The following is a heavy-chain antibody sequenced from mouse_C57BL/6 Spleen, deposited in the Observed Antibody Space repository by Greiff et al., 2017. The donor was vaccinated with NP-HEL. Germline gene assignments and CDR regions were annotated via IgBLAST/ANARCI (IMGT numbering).Heavy chain of an antibody. Sequence: QVQLKQSGAELVKPGASVKLSCKASGYTFTSYWMHWVKQRPGQGLEWIGMIHPNSGSTNYNEKFKSKATLTVDKSSSTAYMQLSSLTSEDSAVYYCARSSYDSYGYFDVWGTGTTVTVSS. V-gene: IGHV1-64*01. CDR3: ARSSYDSYGYFDV. CDR2: IHPNSGST. CDR1: GYTFTSYW. D-gene: IGHD2-4*01. J-gene: IGHJ1*03.